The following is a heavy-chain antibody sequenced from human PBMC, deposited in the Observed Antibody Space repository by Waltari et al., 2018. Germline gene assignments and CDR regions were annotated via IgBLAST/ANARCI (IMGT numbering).Heavy chain of an antibody. D-gene: IGHD3-22*01. CDR3: ASFREYYDSSGNYFGAFDT. J-gene: IGHJ3*02. CDR1: GVSIRSGGYF. V-gene: IGHV4-61*02. Sequence: QVQLQESGPGLVKPSQTLSLPCDVSGVSIRSGGYFWCWFRQPDGKGLEWIGRVYSAGNTDYNPSLKSRATVSVDTSKNQFFLRLTFMAAADAAVYYCASFREYYDSSGNYFGAFDTWGQGTKVTVSS. CDR2: VYSAGNT.